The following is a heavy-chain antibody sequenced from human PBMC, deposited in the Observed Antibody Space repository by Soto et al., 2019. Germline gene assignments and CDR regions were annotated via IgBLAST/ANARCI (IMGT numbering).Heavy chain of an antibody. Sequence: ESLKISCKGSGYSFTSYWIGWVRQMPGKGLEWMGIIYPGDSDTRYSPSFQGQVTISADKSISTAYLQWSSLKASDTAMYYCARLGSTIFGVVTSNYYYYGMDVWGQGTTVTVSS. CDR1: GYSFTSYW. CDR3: ARLGSTIFGVVTSNYYYYGMDV. CDR2: IYPGDSDT. V-gene: IGHV5-51*01. D-gene: IGHD3-3*01. J-gene: IGHJ6*02.